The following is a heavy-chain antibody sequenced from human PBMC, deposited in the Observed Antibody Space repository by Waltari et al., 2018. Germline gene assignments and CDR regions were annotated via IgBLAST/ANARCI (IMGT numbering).Heavy chain of an antibody. CDR2: VYSSGSP. D-gene: IGHD3-10*01. CDR1: GGSVRDGIYY. CDR3: ARQSYGSGTYEFDF. V-gene: IGHV4-39*01. J-gene: IGHJ4*02. Sequence: QVQLQESGPRLVKPSETLSLTCTFSGGSVRDGIYYWAWIRQPPGKGLEWIGSVYSSGSPHYKSSLKSRVTMSVDMSKNQFSLRLTSVTAADTATYYCARQSYGSGTYEFDFWGQGALVTVSS.